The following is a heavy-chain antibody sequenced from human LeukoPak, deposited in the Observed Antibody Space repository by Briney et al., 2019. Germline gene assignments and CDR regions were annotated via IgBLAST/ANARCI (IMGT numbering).Heavy chain of an antibody. CDR1: GFTFSSYA. V-gene: IGHV3-23*01. J-gene: IGHJ6*03. D-gene: IGHD2-21*02. CDR3: AKALAYCGGDRYSGYYYYMDV. CDR2: ISGSGGST. Sequence: GGSLRLSCAASGFTFSSYAMSWVRQAPGKGLEWVSAISGSGGSTYYADSVKGRFTISRDNSKNTLYLQMNSLRAEDTAVYYCAKALAYCGGDRYSGYYYYMDVWGKGTTVTVSS.